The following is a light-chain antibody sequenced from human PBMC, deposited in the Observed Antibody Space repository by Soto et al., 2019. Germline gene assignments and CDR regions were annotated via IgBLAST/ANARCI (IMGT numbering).Light chain of an antibody. V-gene: IGKV1-9*01. J-gene: IGKJ4*01. Sequence: IQLTQSPSSLSASVGDRVTITCRASQSIGTSLAWYQQKPEKAPNLLISAASTLQSGVPSRFSASGSGTGFALTISSLQPEDFATYYCQQLNSYPFTFGGGTKVEI. CDR2: AAS. CDR1: QSIGTS. CDR3: QQLNSYPFT.